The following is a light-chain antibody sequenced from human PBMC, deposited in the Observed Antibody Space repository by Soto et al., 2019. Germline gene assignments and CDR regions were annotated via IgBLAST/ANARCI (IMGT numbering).Light chain of an antibody. CDR1: SSDVGGYNY. CDR2: EIS. Sequence: QSALTQPPSASGSPGQSVTISCSGTSSDVGGYNYVSWYQQHPGKAPKLMIYEISKRPSGVPDRFSVSKSGNTASLTVSGLQAEDEADYYCYSYAGRTVVFGGGTKLTVL. V-gene: IGLV2-8*01. J-gene: IGLJ2*01. CDR3: YSYAGRTVV.